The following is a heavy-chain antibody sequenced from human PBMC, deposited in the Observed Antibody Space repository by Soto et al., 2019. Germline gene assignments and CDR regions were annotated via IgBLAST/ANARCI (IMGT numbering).Heavy chain of an antibody. CDR1: GFTVSNNY. J-gene: IGHJ4*02. CDR3: ATQAGGGGY. CDR2: IYSGGYT. Sequence: EVQLVESGGGLIQPGGSLRLSCAVSGFTVSNNYMSWVRQAPGKGLEGVSVIYSGGYTAYGDSVKGRFTISRDNSKNTPFLQMNSPAPHAAAGYYCATQAGGGGYWGQGTLVTVSS. V-gene: IGHV3-53*01. D-gene: IGHD3-10*01.